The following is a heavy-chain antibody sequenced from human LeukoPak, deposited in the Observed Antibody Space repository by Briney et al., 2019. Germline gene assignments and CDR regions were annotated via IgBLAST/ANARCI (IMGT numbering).Heavy chain of an antibody. CDR3: ARPVVLGAYLRGAYYFDS. V-gene: IGHV3-33*01. CDR1: GFTFSNYG. Sequence: PGGSLRLSCAAPGFTFSNYGMHWVRQAPGKGLEWVAVIWYDGSDKYHADSVKGRFTISRDNSKNTLYLQMNSLRVEDTAVYYCARPVVLGAYLRGAYYFDSWGQGTLVTVSS. CDR2: IWYDGSDK. J-gene: IGHJ4*02. D-gene: IGHD3-16*01.